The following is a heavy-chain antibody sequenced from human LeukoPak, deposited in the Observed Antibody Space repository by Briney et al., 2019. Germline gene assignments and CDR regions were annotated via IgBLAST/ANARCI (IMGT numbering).Heavy chain of an antibody. V-gene: IGHV3-30-3*01. CDR1: GFTFSSYA. CDR3: AREWDEYSSSPPNFDY. CDR2: ISYDGSNK. D-gene: IGHD6-6*01. Sequence: GGSLRHSCAASGFTFSSYAMHWVRQAPGKGLEWVAVISYDGSNKYYADSVKGRFTISRDNSKNTLYLQMNSLRAEDTAVYYCAREWDEYSSSPPNFDYWGQGTLVTVSS. J-gene: IGHJ4*02.